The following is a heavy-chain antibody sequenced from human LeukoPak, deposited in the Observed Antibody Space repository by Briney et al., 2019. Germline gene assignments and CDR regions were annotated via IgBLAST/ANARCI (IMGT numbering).Heavy chain of an antibody. Sequence: SVKVSCKASGGTFSSYAISWVRQAPGQGLEWMGGIIPIFGTANYAQKFQGRVTIIADESTSTAYMELSSLRSEDTAVYYCARDLSPYSSSWCFDYWGQGTLVTVSS. J-gene: IGHJ4*02. D-gene: IGHD6-13*01. V-gene: IGHV1-69*13. CDR1: GGTFSSYA. CDR3: ARDLSPYSSSWCFDY. CDR2: IIPIFGTA.